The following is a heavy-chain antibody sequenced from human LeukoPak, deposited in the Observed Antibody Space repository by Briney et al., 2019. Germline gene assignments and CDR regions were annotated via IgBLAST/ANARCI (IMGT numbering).Heavy chain of an antibody. D-gene: IGHD2-15*01. J-gene: IGHJ4*02. V-gene: IGHV1-18*01. CDR3: ARDTGYCSGGSCYSAY. CDR2: ISAYNGNT. Sequence: ASVKVSCKASGYTFTSYGISWLRQAPGQGLEWMGWISAYNGNTNYAQKLQGRVTMTTDTPTSTAYMELRSLRSDDTAVYYCARDTGYCSGGSCYSAYWGQGTLVTVSS. CDR1: GYTFTSYG.